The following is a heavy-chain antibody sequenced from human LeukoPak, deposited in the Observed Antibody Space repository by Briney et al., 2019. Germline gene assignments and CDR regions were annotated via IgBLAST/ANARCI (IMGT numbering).Heavy chain of an antibody. D-gene: IGHD3-9*01. V-gene: IGHV3-23*01. CDR2: ISGSGGST. CDR3: AKDRAVLRYFDWLAGLDAFDI. Sequence: PGGSLRLSCTVSGFTFEDFAMTWVRQAPGKGLEWVSAISGSGGSTYYADSVKGRFTISRDNSKNTLYLQMNSLRAEDTAVYYCAKDRAVLRYFDWLAGLDAFDIWGQGTMVTVSS. J-gene: IGHJ3*02. CDR1: GFTFEDFA.